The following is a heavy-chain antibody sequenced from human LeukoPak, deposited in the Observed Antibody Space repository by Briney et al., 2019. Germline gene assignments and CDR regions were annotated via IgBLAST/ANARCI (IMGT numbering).Heavy chain of an antibody. CDR3: AREDIVVVIARQRGWFDP. D-gene: IGHD2-21*01. CDR2: INPNSGGT. J-gene: IGHJ5*02. Sequence: ASVKVSCKASGYTFTGYFMHWVRQAPGQGLEWMGWINPNSGGTNYAQKFQGRVTMTRDTSISTAYMELSRLRSDDTAVYYCAREDIVVVIARQRGWFDPWGLGTLVTVSS. V-gene: IGHV1-2*02. CDR1: GYTFTGYF.